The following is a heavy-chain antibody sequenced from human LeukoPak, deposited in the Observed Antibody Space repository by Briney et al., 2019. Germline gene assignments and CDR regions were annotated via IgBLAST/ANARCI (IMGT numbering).Heavy chain of an antibody. Sequence: SETLSLTCTVSGGSFSSSSYYWGWIRQPPGKGLEWIGSIYYSGSTYYNPSLKSRVTISVDTSKNQFSLNLSSVTAADTAVFYCARHQYLHYYGLWFDTWGQGTLVTVSS. D-gene: IGHD3-10*01. V-gene: IGHV4-39*01. CDR3: ARHQYLHYYGLWFDT. J-gene: IGHJ5*02. CDR2: IYYSGST. CDR1: GGSFSSSSYY.